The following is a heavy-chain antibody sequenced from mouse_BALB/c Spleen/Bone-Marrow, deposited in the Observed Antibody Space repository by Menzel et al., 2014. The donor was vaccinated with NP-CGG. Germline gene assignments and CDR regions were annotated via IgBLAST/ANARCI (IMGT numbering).Heavy chain of an antibody. CDR2: ISNLAYSI. J-gene: IGHJ2*01. D-gene: IGHD1-1*01. CDR3: ARALAYGSSFDY. CDR1: GFTFSDYG. Sequence: EVMLVESGGGLVQPGGSRKLSCAASGFTFSDYGMAWVRQAPGKGPEWVAFISNLAYSIYYTDTVTGRFTISRENAKNTLYLEMSSLRSEDTAMYYCARALAYGSSFDYWGQGTTLTVSS. V-gene: IGHV5-15*02.